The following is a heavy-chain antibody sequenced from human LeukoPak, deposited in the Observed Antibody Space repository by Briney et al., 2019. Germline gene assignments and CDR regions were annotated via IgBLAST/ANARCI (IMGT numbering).Heavy chain of an antibody. CDR2: IQYDGSRK. J-gene: IGHJ4*02. CDR1: GFTFSTSD. V-gene: IGHV3-30*02. D-gene: IGHD3-22*01. Sequence: GGSLRLSCATSGFTFSTSDMHWVRQAPGKGLEWVSFIQYDGSRKNYVDSVKGRFTISRDNSKNTLYLQMFSLRPEDTAVYYCAKDRQARGSSGYYGGVNFDFWGQGTLVTVSS. CDR3: AKDRQARGSSGYYGGVNFDF.